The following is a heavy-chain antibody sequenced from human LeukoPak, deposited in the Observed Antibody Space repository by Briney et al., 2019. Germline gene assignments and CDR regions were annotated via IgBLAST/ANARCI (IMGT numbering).Heavy chain of an antibody. J-gene: IGHJ6*03. CDR2: IYYSGST. V-gene: IGHV4-39*01. Sequence: PSETLSLTCTVSGVSISSSSYYWGWIRQPPGKGLEWIGSIYYSGSTYYNPSLKSRVTISVDTSKNQFSLKLSSVTAADTAVYYCASLNYVYYYYYMDVWGKGTTVTVSS. CDR3: ASLNYVYYYYYMDV. CDR1: GVSISSSSYY. D-gene: IGHD4-11*01.